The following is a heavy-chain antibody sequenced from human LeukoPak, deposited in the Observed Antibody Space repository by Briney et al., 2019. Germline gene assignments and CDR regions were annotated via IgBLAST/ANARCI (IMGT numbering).Heavy chain of an antibody. J-gene: IGHJ4*02. Sequence: GGSLRLSCAASGFTFSSYSMNWVRQAPGKGLEWVSSISSSSSYIYYADSVKGRFTISRDNAKNSLYLQMNSLRAEDTAVYYCARDSLPSEYGIYYDYVWGSYRYTGDYWGQGTLVTVSS. V-gene: IGHV3-21*01. D-gene: IGHD3-16*02. CDR2: ISSSSSYI. CDR1: GFTFSSYS. CDR3: ARDSLPSEYGIYYDYVWGSYRYTGDY.